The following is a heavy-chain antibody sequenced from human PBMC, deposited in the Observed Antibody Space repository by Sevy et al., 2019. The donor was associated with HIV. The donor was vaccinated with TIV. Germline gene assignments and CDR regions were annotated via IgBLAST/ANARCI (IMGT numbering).Heavy chain of an antibody. CDR1: GFTVSSSY. CDR3: ARGRGVFGAVDLNWFDP. J-gene: IGHJ5*02. V-gene: IGHV3-53*01. Sequence: GGSLRLSCAASGFTVSSSYMTWVRQPPGKGLEWVSVIYSGGSTYYADSVKGRFTISRDNSKNTLYLQMNNLRADDTAVYYCARGRGVFGAVDLNWFDPWGQGALVTVSS. D-gene: IGHD3-3*01. CDR2: IYSGGST.